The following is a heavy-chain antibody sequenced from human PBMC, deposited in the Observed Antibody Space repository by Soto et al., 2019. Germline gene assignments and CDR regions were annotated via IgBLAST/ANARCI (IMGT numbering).Heavy chain of an antibody. CDR2: INSDGSST. CDR1: GFTFSSYW. V-gene: IGHV3-74*01. D-gene: IGHD3-10*01. J-gene: IGHJ6*02. CDR3: ARDYGSGSYYDDYYYYGMDV. Sequence: EVQLVESGGGLVQPGGSLRLSCAASGFTFSSYWMHWVRQAPGKGLVWVSRINSDGSSTSYADSVKGRFTISRDNAKNTQYLHMNSLRAEDTAVYYCARDYGSGSYYDDYYYYGMDVWGQGTTVTVSS.